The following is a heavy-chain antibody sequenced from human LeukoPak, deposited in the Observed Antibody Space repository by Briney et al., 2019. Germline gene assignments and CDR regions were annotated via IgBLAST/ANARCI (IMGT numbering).Heavy chain of an antibody. CDR1: GYTFTGYH. CDR2: INPNSGGT. J-gene: IGHJ6*03. CDR3: ARAITGTTYYYYYYMDV. D-gene: IGHD1-7*01. V-gene: IGHV1-2*06. Sequence: GASVKVSCKASGYTFTGYHMHWVRQAPGQGLEWMGRINPNSGGTNYAQKFQGRVTMTRDTSISTAYMELSRLRSDDTAVYYCARAITGTTYYYYYYMDVWGKGTTVTVSS.